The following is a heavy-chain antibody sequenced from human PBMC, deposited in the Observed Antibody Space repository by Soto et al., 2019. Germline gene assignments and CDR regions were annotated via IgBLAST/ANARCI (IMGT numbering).Heavy chain of an antibody. CDR3: ARVGGDYVWGSELSNAWGVFDY. J-gene: IGHJ4*02. D-gene: IGHD3-16*01. CDR1: GGSISSGDYY. V-gene: IGHV4-30-4*01. CDR2: IYYSGST. Sequence: QVQLQESGPGLVKPSQTLSLTCTVSGGSISSGDYYWSWIRQPPGKGLEWIGYIYYSGSTYYNPSPKSRVTISVDPSKNQFSRKRSSGAAADTAVYYCARVGGDYVWGSELSNAWGVFDYWCQGTLVTVSS.